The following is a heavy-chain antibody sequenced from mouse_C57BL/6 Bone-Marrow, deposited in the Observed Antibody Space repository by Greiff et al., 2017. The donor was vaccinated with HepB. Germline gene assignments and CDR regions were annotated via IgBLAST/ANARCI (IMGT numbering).Heavy chain of an antibody. D-gene: IGHD2-2*01. J-gene: IGHJ3*01. CDR2: IDPSDSYT. CDR1: GYTFTSYW. V-gene: IGHV1-50*01. CDR3: AWLYGYAWFAY. Sequence: VQLQQPGAELVKPGASVKLSCKASGYTFTSYWMQWVKQRPGQGLEWIGEIDPSDSYTNYNQKFKGKATLTVDTSSSTAYMQLSSLTSEDSAVYYCAWLYGYAWFAYWGQGTLVTVSA.